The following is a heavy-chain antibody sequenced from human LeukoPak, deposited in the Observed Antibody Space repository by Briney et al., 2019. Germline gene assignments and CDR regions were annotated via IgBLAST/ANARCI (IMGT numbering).Heavy chain of an antibody. CDR2: ISSDTGGT. Sequence: GASVKVSCKVSGYTFTGSFIHWVRQAPGQGLEWMGWISSDTGGTKFARKFQGRVTMTRDTSISTAYVELRSLRSDDTAVYYCVRADPVDYWGQGTRITVSS. J-gene: IGHJ4*02. CDR3: VRADPVDY. CDR1: GYTFTGSF. V-gene: IGHV1-2*02.